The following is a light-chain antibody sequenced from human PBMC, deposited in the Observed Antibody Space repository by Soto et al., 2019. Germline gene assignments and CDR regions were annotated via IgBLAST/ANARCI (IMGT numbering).Light chain of an antibody. Sequence: ERVMTQSPATLSVSPGERATLSCRASHSVSNKLAWYQQKPGQAPRLLIYGASTRATGLPARFSGSGSGTEFTLTISSLQSEDFAVYYCQHYTNWPLTFGGGTKVDIK. J-gene: IGKJ4*01. CDR1: HSVSNK. CDR3: QHYTNWPLT. CDR2: GAS. V-gene: IGKV3-15*01.